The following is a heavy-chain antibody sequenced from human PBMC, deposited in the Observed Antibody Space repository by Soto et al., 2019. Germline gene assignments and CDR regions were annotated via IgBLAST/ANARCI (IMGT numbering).Heavy chain of an antibody. Sequence: QVQLVQSGAEVKKPGSSVKVSCKASGGTFSSYTISWVRQAPGQGLEWMGRIIPILGIANYAQKFQGRGTITADKSTSTAYMELSSLRSEDTAVYYCARDEPTIGYYYYYMDVWGKGTTVTVSS. D-gene: IGHD2-15*01. CDR2: IIPILGIA. V-gene: IGHV1-69*08. CDR1: GGTFSSYT. J-gene: IGHJ6*03. CDR3: ARDEPTIGYYYYYMDV.